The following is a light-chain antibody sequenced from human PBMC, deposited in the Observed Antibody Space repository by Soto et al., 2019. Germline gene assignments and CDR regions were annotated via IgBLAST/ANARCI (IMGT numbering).Light chain of an antibody. V-gene: IGKV1-5*03. CDR3: QQYDYSRT. Sequence: DIEMTQCPSTLSASVGDRVAITCWASQSISSFFAWYPQKPGKAPKLLIYKASSLESGVPSRLSGSGSGTEFTLTISSLNSDDSAPYYCQQYDYSRTFGRGTKVDIK. CDR2: KAS. CDR1: QSISSF. J-gene: IGKJ1*01.